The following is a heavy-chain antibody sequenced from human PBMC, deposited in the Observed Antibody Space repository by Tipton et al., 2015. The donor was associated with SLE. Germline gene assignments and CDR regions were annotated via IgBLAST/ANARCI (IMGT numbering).Heavy chain of an antibody. CDR3: ARISLTESSAFDI. V-gene: IGHV4-31*03. Sequence: TLSLTCTVSGVSISSGGYYWSWIRQHPGKGLEWIGYIYYSGSTNYNPPLKSRVTISVDTSKNQFSLKLSSVTAADTAVYYCARISLTESSAFDIWGQGTMVTVSS. CDR1: GVSISSGGYY. J-gene: IGHJ3*02. D-gene: IGHD6-6*01. CDR2: IYYSGST.